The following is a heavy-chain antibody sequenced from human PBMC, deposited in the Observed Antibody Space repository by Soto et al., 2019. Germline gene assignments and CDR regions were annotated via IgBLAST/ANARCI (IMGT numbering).Heavy chain of an antibody. Sequence: PGGSLRLSCAASGFTFSSYAMSWVRQAPGKGLEWVSAISGSGGSTYYADSVKGRFTISRDNSKNTLYLQMNSLRAEDTAVYYCAKDIGLITIFGVALTYMDVWGKGTTVTVSS. J-gene: IGHJ6*03. CDR2: ISGSGGST. D-gene: IGHD3-3*01. CDR1: GFTFSSYA. V-gene: IGHV3-23*01. CDR3: AKDIGLITIFGVALTYMDV.